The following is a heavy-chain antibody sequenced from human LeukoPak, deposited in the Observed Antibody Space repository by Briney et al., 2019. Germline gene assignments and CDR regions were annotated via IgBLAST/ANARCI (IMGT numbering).Heavy chain of an antibody. J-gene: IGHJ3*02. CDR3: AREEGNWGDAFDI. V-gene: IGHV1-18*01. CDR2: ISPHNGNT. Sequence: ASVKVSCKPSGYTFTTYGISWVRQAPGQGLEWMGWISPHNGNTKYPQKLQGRVTMTTDTSTSTAYMELRSLRSDDTAVYYCAREEGNWGDAFDIWGQGTMVTVSS. D-gene: IGHD7-27*01. CDR1: GYTFTTYG.